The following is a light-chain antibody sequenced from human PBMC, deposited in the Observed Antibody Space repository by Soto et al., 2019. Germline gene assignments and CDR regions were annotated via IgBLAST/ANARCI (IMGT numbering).Light chain of an antibody. CDR1: SSNIESNY. V-gene: IGLV1-47*01. J-gene: IGLJ1*01. CDR2: RNT. Sequence: QSVLTQTPSASGTPGQRVTISCSGSSSNIESNYVYWYQHLPGTTPKLLIYRNTQRPSGVPDRFSASKSGTSASLAISGLRSEDEADYYCAAWDDNLSGFFFGTGTKLTVL. CDR3: AAWDDNLSGFF.